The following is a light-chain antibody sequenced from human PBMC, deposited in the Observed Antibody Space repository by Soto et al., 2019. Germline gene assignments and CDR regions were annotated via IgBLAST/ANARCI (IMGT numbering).Light chain of an antibody. V-gene: IGLV1-40*01. CDR3: QSYDTSLSGGV. CDR2: GNT. J-gene: IGLJ3*02. CDR1: SSNIGAGHD. Sequence: QSVLTQPPSVSGAPGQRITISCTGSSSNIGAGHDVHWYQQRPGTAPKLLIYGNTNRPSGVPDRFAASKSGTSASLAITGLQAEVEADYYCQSYDTSLSGGVFGGGTKLTVL.